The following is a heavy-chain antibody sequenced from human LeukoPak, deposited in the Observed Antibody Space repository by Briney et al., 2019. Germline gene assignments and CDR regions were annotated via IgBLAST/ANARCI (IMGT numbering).Heavy chain of an antibody. Sequence: SETLSLTCTVSGGSISSSSYYWGWIRQPPGKGLEWIGSIYYSGSTYYNPSLKSRVTISVDTSKNQFSLKLSSVTAADTAMYYCARQSITIFGVVPYYYYGMDVWGQGTTVTVSS. J-gene: IGHJ6*02. V-gene: IGHV4-39*01. CDR3: ARQSITIFGVVPYYYYGMDV. CDR1: GGSISSSSYY. D-gene: IGHD3-3*01. CDR2: IYYSGST.